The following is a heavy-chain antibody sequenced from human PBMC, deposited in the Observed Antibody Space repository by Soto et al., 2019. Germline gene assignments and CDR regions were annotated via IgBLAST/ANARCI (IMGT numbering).Heavy chain of an antibody. V-gene: IGHV3-7*01. Sequence: EVQLVESGGGLVQPGGSLRLSCAASGFNFRRYWMSWVRQAPGKGLEWVANIKEDGSEQYYVDSVKGRFTIFRDNAKNSLSLQMNSLRAEDTAIYYCARDPTSSYGDSLLFDYWGQGTLVILSS. CDR2: IKEDGSEQ. CDR3: ARDPTSSYGDSLLFDY. CDR1: GFNFRRYW. J-gene: IGHJ4*02. D-gene: IGHD4-17*01.